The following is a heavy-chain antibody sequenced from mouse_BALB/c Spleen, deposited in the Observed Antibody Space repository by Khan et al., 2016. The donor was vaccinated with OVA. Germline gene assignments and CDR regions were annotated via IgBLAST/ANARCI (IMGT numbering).Heavy chain of an antibody. Sequence: VQLQESGPGLVAPSQSLSITCTVSGFSLTSHGVHWVRQPPGKGLEWLGVIWAGGSGNYNSALMSRLSISKDSSKSQVFLKMNSLQTDDTAMYYCARNREPDYFDYWGQGTTLTVSS. CDR1: GFSLTSHG. J-gene: IGHJ2*01. V-gene: IGHV2-9*02. CDR3: ARNREPDYFDY. CDR2: IWAGGSG.